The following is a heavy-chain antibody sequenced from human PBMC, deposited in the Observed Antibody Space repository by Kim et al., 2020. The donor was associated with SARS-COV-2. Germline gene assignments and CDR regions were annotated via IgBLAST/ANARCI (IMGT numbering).Heavy chain of an antibody. J-gene: IGHJ4*02. Sequence: SETLSLTCTVSGGSISSSSYYWAWLRQPPGKGLEWIATMDYSGSIYYNPSLKSRVTISVDTSKNQFSLQLSSVTAADTAVYYCARRSPGDGGRFDYWGQGTLVTASS. CDR1: GGSISSSSYY. D-gene: IGHD4-17*01. CDR3: ARRSPGDGGRFDY. V-gene: IGHV4-39*01. CDR2: MDYSGSI.